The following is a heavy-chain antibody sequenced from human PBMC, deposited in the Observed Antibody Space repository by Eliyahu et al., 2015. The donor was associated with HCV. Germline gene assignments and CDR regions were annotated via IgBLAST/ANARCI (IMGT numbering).Heavy chain of an antibody. CDR2: ISGSGGST. CDR1: GFTFXSYA. D-gene: IGHD2-21*02. CDR3: VRKGVVTTRSWFDP. J-gene: IGHJ5*02. Sequence: EVQLLESGGGLVQPGGSLRLSCAASGFTFXSYAMSWVRQAPGKGLEWVSVISGSGGSTYYADSVKGRFTISRDNSKNTLYLQMNSLRAEDTAVYYCVRKGVVTTRSWFDPWGRGTLVTVSS. V-gene: IGHV3-23*01.